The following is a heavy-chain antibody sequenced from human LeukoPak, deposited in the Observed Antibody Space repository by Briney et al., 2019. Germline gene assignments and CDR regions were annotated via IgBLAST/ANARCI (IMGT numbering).Heavy chain of an antibody. Sequence: ASVKVSCKASGYTFTSHYMNWVRQALGQGLEWMGIINPSGGSTSYAQKFQGRVTMTRDTSPSTVYMELSSLRSEDTAVYYCARASGYSNGYYYYGMDVWGQGTTVTVSS. CDR3: ARASGYSNGYYYYGMDV. V-gene: IGHV1-46*01. CDR2: INPSGGST. D-gene: IGHD4-4*01. J-gene: IGHJ6*02. CDR1: GYTFTSHY.